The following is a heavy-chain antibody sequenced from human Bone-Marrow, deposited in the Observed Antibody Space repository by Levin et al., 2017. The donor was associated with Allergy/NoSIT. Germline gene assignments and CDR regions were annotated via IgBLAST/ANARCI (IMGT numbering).Heavy chain of an antibody. J-gene: IGHJ4*02. CDR2: ISSNGGST. D-gene: IGHD3-16*02. CDR3: ARSPDIQITFGGVIVTNYFDY. V-gene: IGHV3-64*01. CDR1: GFTFSSYA. Sequence: LSLTCAASGFTFSSYAMHWVRQAPGKGLEYVSAISSNGGSTYYANSVKGRFTISRDNSKNTLYLQMGSLRAEDMAVYYCARSPDIQITFGGVIVTNYFDYWGQGTLVTVSS.